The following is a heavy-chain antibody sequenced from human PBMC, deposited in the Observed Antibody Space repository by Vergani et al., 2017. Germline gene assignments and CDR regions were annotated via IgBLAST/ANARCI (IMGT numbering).Heavy chain of an antibody. CDR1: GFTFSTYA. CDR2: ISSDGGST. CDR3: AGPKGTSAYYYGGFDY. D-gene: IGHD3-22*01. J-gene: IGHJ4*02. Sequence: EVQLLESGGGSAQPGGSLRLSCAASGFTFSTYAMTWVRQAPGKGLEWVSTISSDGGSTYYADSVKGRFTISRDNSKNTLSLQMNSLTAEDTAMYYCAGPKGTSAYYYGGFDYWGQGILVTVSS. V-gene: IGHV3-23*01.